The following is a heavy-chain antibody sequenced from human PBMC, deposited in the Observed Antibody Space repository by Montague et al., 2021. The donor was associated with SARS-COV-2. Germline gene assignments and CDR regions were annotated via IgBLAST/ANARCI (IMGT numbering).Heavy chain of an antibody. CDR2: IYYSGST. D-gene: IGHD1-1*01. Sequence: SDTLSLTCTVSGGSISSSSYYWGWIRQPPGKGLEWIGSIYYSGSTYYNPSLKSRVTISVDTSKNQFSLKLSSVTAADMGLYYCARRVTRGAFDVWGQGTMVTVSS. CDR1: GGSISSSSYY. V-gene: IGHV4-39*01. CDR3: ARRVTRGAFDV. J-gene: IGHJ3*01.